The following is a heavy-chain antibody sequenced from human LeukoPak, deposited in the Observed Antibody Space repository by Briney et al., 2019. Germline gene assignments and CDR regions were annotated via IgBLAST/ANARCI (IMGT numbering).Heavy chain of an antibody. CDR2: IYTSGST. CDR1: GGSISSGSYY. J-gene: IGHJ4*02. Sequence: PSQTLSLTCTVSGGSISSGSYYWSWIRQPAGKGLEWIGRIYTSGSTNYNPSLKSRVTISVDTSKNQFSLKLSSVTAADTAVYYCARLVRAKQAPHDYSNLNRRYYFDYWGQGTLVTVSS. D-gene: IGHD4-11*01. CDR3: ARLVRAKQAPHDYSNLNRRYYFDY. V-gene: IGHV4-61*02.